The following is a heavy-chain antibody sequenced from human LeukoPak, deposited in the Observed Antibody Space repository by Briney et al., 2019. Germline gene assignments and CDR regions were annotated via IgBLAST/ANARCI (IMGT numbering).Heavy chain of an antibody. D-gene: IGHD4-17*01. V-gene: IGHV3-30*04. CDR2: ISYDGSNK. Sequence: GRSLRLSCAASGFTFSSYAMHWVRQAPGKGLEWVAVISYDGSNKYYADSVKGRFTISRDNSKNPLYLQMNSLRAEDTAVYYCARAQRGGMTTVTIIDYWGQGTLVTVSS. CDR3: ARAQRGGMTTVTIIDY. J-gene: IGHJ4*02. CDR1: GFTFSSYA.